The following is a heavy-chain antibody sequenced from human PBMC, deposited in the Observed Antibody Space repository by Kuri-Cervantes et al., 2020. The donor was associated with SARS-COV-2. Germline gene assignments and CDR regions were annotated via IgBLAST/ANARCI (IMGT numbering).Heavy chain of an antibody. Sequence: LSLTCAASGFTFSSYGMHWVRQAPGKGLEWVAFIRYDGSNKYYADSVKGRFTISRDNAKNSLYLQMNSLRAEDTAVYYCAGDHYYYYYMDAWGKGTTVTVSS. V-gene: IGHV3-30*02. J-gene: IGHJ6*03. D-gene: IGHD3-10*01. CDR1: GFTFSSYG. CDR3: AGDHYYYYYMDA. CDR2: IRYDGSNK.